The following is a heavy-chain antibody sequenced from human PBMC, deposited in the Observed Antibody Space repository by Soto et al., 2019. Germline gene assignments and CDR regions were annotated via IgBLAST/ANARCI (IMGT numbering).Heavy chain of an antibody. D-gene: IGHD6-13*01. Sequence: QLQLQESGPGLVKPSETLSLTCTVSGGSISSSSYYWGWIRQPPGKGLEWIRSIYYSGSTYYNPSLKSRVTISVDTSKNQFSLKLSSVTAADTAVYYCARHRYSSFPEYNWFDPWGQGTLVTVSS. J-gene: IGHJ5*02. CDR2: IYYSGST. V-gene: IGHV4-39*01. CDR1: GGSISSSSYY. CDR3: ARHRYSSFPEYNWFDP.